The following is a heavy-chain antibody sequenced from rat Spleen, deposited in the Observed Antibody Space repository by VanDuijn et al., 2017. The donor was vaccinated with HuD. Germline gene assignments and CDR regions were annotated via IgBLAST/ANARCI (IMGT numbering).Heavy chain of an antibody. CDR3: AKGRTYYGSDFDY. V-gene: IGHV5-29*01. J-gene: IGHJ2*01. CDR1: GFTFSDYY. CDR2: ISYDGGST. D-gene: IGHD1-9*01. Sequence: EVQLVESDGGLVQPGRSLKLSCAASGFTFSDYYMAWVRQAPTKGLEWVATISYDGGSTYYPDSVKGRFTISRDNAENTVYLQMNSLRSEDTATYYCAKGRTYYGSDFDYWGQGVMVTVSS.